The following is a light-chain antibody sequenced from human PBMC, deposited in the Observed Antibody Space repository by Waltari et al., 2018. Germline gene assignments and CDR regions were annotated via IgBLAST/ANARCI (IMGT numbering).Light chain of an antibody. CDR1: TLPNKY. Sequence: SYELTQPHSVYVSPGQTARITCTGNTLPNKYASWYQQKPGQAPILVIYKDNERPSGIPERFSGSSSGTTVTLTISGVQAEDEADYYCQSADGSGAYRVFGGGTKVTVL. V-gene: IGLV3-25*03. J-gene: IGLJ3*02. CDR2: KDN. CDR3: QSADGSGAYRV.